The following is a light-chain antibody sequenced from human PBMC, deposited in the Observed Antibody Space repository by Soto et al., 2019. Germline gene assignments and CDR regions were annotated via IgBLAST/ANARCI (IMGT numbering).Light chain of an antibody. Sequence: IVLTQSPATLSVSPGERVTLSCRASQSVASTYLAWYQQRPGQAPRLLISGASTRATGVPARFSGSGSGTEFTLTISSLQSEDFALYYCQQYNSWPPYTFGQGTKLEIK. J-gene: IGKJ2*01. CDR3: QQYNSWPPYT. CDR2: GAS. V-gene: IGKV3-15*01. CDR1: QSVASTY.